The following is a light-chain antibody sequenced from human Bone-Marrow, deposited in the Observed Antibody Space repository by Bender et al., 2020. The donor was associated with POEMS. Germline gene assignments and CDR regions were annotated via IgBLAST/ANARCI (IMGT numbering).Light chain of an antibody. CDR1: NSDVGGYNL. CDR3: CSYAGTIYHII. J-gene: IGLJ2*01. V-gene: IGLV2-23*02. Sequence: QSALTQPASVSGSPRQSITISCTGTNSDVGGYNLVSWYQHHPGKAPKVIIYEVNKRPSGVPDRLSGSKSDNTASLTVSGLQPEDEADYYCCSYAGTIYHIIFGGGTKLTVL. CDR2: EVN.